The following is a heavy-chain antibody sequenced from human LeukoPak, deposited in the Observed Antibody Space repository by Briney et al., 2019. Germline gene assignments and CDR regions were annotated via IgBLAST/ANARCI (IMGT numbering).Heavy chain of an antibody. J-gene: IGHJ3*02. CDR2: ISSSSSYI. V-gene: IGHV3-21*01. CDR3: ARACAGDCYRAFDI. Sequence: GGSLRLSCTASGFTFGDFAMSWFRQAPGKGLEWVSSISSSSSYIYYADSVKGRFTISRDNAKNSLYLQMNSLRAEDTAVYYCARACAGDCYRAFDIWGQGTMVTVSS. CDR1: GFTFGDFA. D-gene: IGHD2-21*02.